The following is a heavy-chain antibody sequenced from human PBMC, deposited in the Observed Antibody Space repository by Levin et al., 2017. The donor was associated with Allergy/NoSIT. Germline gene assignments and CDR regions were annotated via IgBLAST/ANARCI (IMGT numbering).Heavy chain of an antibody. D-gene: IGHD6-19*01. CDR1: GGSFSGYY. J-gene: IGHJ6*02. Sequence: SETLSLTCAVYGGSFSGYYWSWIRQPPGKGLEWIGEINHSGSTNYNPSLKSRVTISVDTSKNQFSLKLSSVTAADTAVYYCASGRNRPYSSGWYRGFYYYGMDVWGQGTTVTVSS. CDR2: INHSGST. V-gene: IGHV4-34*01. CDR3: ASGRNRPYSSGWYRGFYYYGMDV.